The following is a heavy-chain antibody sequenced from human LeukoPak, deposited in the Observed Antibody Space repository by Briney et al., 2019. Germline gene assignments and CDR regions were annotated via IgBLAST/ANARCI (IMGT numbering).Heavy chain of an antibody. D-gene: IGHD2-21*01. CDR1: GFTVSSNY. Sequence: PGGSLRLSCAASGFTVSSNYMSWVRQAPGKGLEWVSAIYSGGSTYYADSVKGRFTISRDNSKNTLYLQMSSLRAEDTAVYYCASCFRVNAFDIWGQGTMVTVSS. CDR3: ASCFRVNAFDI. CDR2: IYSGGST. V-gene: IGHV3-66*01. J-gene: IGHJ3*02.